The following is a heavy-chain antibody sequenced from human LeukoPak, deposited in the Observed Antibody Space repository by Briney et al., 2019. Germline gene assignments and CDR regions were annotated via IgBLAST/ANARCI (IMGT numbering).Heavy chain of an antibody. J-gene: IGHJ6*03. D-gene: IGHD6-13*01. V-gene: IGHV4-39*07. CDR2: IYYSGST. Sequence: SETLSLTCTVSGDSISSSSSYWGWLRQPPGEGLEWIGSIYYSGSTYYNTSLKSRVTISVDTSKNQFSLKLSSVTAADTAAYYCARVPSRIAAAGAYITYYYYMDVWGKGTTVTVSS. CDR1: GDSISSSSSY. CDR3: ARVPSRIAAAGAYITYYYYMDV.